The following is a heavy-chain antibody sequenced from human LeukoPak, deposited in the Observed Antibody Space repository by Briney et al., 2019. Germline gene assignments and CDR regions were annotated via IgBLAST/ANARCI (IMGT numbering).Heavy chain of an antibody. CDR3: TRMTTGHDY. J-gene: IGHJ4*02. V-gene: IGHV4-34*01. Sequence: SETLSLTCTVSGVSFDDYYWAWVRQTPGKGLEWIGEINHSGYTNDSPSLKSRVTLSIDTSRKQFSLNLRSVTVADAGTYYCTRMTTGHDYWGQGTLVTVSS. CDR1: GVSFDDYY. CDR2: INHSGYT. D-gene: IGHD4-17*01.